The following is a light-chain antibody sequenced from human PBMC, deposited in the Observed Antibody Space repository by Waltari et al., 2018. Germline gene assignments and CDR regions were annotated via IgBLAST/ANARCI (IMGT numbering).Light chain of an antibody. CDR2: STT. CDR1: SGSVASASF. J-gene: IGLJ3*02. CDR3: ALYMGNGISV. V-gene: IGLV8-61*01. Sequence: HTVVTQEPSFSVSPGGTVTPTCGLSSGSVASASFPSWYPQTPGQAPRMLIHSTTTPSSGVPDRFSGSILGNKAALTITGAQAEDESDYYCALYMGNGISVSGGGTRLTVL.